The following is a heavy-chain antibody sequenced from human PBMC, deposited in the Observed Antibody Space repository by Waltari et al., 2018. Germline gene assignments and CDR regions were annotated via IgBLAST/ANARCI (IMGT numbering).Heavy chain of an antibody. CDR3: VGGSGYIPLFDY. CDR1: G. D-gene: IGHD5-18*01. J-gene: IGHJ4*02. V-gene: IGHV3-33*01. Sequence: GMHWVRQAPGKGLEWVAATWCDGSEKYYADSVKGQFTISRDNSKNTLYLQMNSLRVEDTAVYYCVGGSGYIPLFDYWGQGTLVTVSS. CDR2: TWCDGSEK.